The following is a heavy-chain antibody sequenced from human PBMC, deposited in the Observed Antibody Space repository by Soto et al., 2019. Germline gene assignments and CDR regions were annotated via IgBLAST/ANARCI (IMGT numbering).Heavy chain of an antibody. CDR3: AVGFRSGWVFDY. Sequence: QVQLVQSGAEVKKPGASVKVSCKASGYTFTSSDISWVRQATGQGLEWLGWMHPNSGITGYTQKFQGRVTMTRNTSISTAYMELSSLRSEGTAVYYCAVGFRSGWVFDYWGQGALVTVSS. CDR1: GYTFTSSD. CDR2: MHPNSGIT. J-gene: IGHJ4*02. D-gene: IGHD6-19*01. V-gene: IGHV1-8*01.